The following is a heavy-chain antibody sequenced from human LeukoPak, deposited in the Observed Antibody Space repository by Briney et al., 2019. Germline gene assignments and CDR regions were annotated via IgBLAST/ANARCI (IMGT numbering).Heavy chain of an antibody. Sequence: SETLSLPCAVYGGSFSGYYWIWIRQPPGKERMWIGNIYYSGYTTYSPSLRSRVTISVDTSKNQFSLKLSSVTAADTAVYYCARETSQKGAHYMDVWGKGTTITISS. CDR3: ARETSQKGAHYMDV. V-gene: IGHV4-59*01. CDR1: GGSFSGYY. J-gene: IGHJ6*03. CDR2: IYYSGYT. D-gene: IGHD3-16*01.